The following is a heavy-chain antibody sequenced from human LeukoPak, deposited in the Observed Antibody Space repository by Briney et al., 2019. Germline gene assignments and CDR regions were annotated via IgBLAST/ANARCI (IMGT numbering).Heavy chain of an antibody. J-gene: IGHJ4*02. V-gene: IGHV4-30-4*01. CDR1: GGSISSGDYY. CDR2: IYYSGNT. CDR3: ARHDASGSSVFDY. Sequence: SQTLSLTCTVSGGSISSGDYYWSWIRQPPGKGLEWIGYIYYSGNTYYNPSLKSRVTISVDTSKNQFSLKLSSVTAADTAVYYSARHDASGSSVFDYWGQGTLVTVSS. D-gene: IGHD2-15*01.